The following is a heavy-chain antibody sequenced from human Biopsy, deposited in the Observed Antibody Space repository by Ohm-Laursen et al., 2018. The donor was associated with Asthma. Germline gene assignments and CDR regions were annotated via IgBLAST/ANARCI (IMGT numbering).Heavy chain of an antibody. CDR2: ISWNSGSI. CDR3: ARESSVAGSSDFDY. V-gene: IGHV3-9*01. D-gene: IGHD6-19*01. CDR1: GFTFDDYG. Sequence: SLRLSCAASGFTFDDYGMHWVRQAPGKGLEWVSGISWNSGSIGYADSVKGRFTISRDNSKNTLYLQMNSLRAEDTAVYYCARESSVAGSSDFDYWGQGTLVTVSS. J-gene: IGHJ4*02.